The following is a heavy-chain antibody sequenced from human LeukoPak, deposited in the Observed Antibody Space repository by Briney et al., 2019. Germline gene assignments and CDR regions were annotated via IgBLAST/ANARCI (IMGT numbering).Heavy chain of an antibody. Sequence: GASVKVSCKASGYTFTSYGISWVRQAPGQGLEWMGWISASIGNTNYAQKLQGRVTMTTDTSTSTAYMELRSLRSDDTAVYYCARDIRGYYYGSGSQAWYFDLWGRGTLVTVSS. CDR3: ARDIRGYYYGSGSQAWYFDL. V-gene: IGHV1-18*01. CDR2: ISASIGNT. CDR1: GYTFTSYG. J-gene: IGHJ2*01. D-gene: IGHD3-10*01.